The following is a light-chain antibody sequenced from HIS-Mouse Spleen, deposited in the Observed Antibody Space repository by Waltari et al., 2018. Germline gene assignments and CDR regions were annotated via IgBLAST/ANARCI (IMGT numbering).Light chain of an antibody. CDR2: GAS. CDR1: QSVSSN. Sequence: EIVMTQSPATLSVSPGERATLSCRVSQSVSSNLAWYQQKPGQAPRLLIYGASTRATGIPARFSGSGSGTEFTLTISSMQSEDFAVYYCQQYNNWPPLLFTFGPGTKVDIK. CDR3: QQYNNWPPLLFT. J-gene: IGKJ3*01. V-gene: IGKV3-15*01.